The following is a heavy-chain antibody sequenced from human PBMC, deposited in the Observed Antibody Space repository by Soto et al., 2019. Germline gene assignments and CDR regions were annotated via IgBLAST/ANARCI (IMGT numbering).Heavy chain of an antibody. V-gene: IGHV4-34*01. CDR1: GGSFSGYY. J-gene: IGHJ4*02. Sequence: SETLSLTCAVYGGSFSGYYWTWIRQPPGTGLEWIGEINHSGSTNYNPSLKSRVTISVDTSKNQFSLKLTSVPASDTAVYYCPTDNITCLFDYLGQGPLVT. CDR2: INHSGST. D-gene: IGHD3-10*01. CDR3: PTDNITCLFDY.